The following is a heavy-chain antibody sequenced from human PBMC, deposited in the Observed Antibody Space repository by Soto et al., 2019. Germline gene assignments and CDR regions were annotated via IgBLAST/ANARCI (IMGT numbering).Heavy chain of an antibody. CDR1: GFTFGSYA. CDR2: LGGNGFTT. V-gene: IGHV3-23*01. CDR3: AKALRPSSSSFSYMDV. Sequence: EVQLLESGGGLVQPGGSLRLSCVVSGFTFGSYAMSWVRQAPEKGPEWVAILGGNGFTTYYADSVKGRFTISGDKSKSTLFLQMNSLRADDTGVYYCAKALRPSSSSFSYMDVWGRGTSVTVSS. D-gene: IGHD6-6*01. J-gene: IGHJ6*03.